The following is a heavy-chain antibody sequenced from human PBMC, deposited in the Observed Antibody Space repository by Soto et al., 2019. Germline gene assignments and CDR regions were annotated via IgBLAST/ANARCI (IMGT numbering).Heavy chain of an antibody. J-gene: IGHJ5*02. V-gene: IGHV4-4*07. D-gene: IGHD3-10*01. CDR3: ARDNGSGSYYNPNWFDP. CDR2: IYTSGST. Sequence: LSLTCTVSGGSISSYYWSWIRQPAGKGLEWIGRIYTSGSTNYNPSLKSRVTMSVDTSKNQFSLKLSSVTAADTAVYYCARDNGSGSYYNPNWFDPWGQGTLVTSPQ. CDR1: GGSISSYY.